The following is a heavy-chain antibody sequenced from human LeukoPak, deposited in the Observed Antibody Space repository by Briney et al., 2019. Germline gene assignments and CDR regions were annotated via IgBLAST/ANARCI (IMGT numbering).Heavy chain of an antibody. Sequence: GGSLRLSCAASGFTFSDNYMSWIRQAPGKGLEWVSYISSSSSYTNYADSVKGRFTISRDNAKNSLYLQMNSLRAEDTAVYYCARVSGRGHRYGYGDYWGQGTLVTVSS. D-gene: IGHD5-18*01. CDR3: ARVSGRGHRYGYGDY. V-gene: IGHV3-11*06. CDR1: GFTFSDNY. CDR2: ISSSSSYT. J-gene: IGHJ4*02.